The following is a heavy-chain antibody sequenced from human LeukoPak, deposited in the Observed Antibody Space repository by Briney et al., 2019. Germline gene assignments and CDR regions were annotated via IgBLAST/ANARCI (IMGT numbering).Heavy chain of an antibody. J-gene: IGHJ3*02. V-gene: IGHV3-30-3*01. CDR3: ARDRQQWLNDAFDI. Sequence: GGSLRLSCAASGFTFSSYAMHWVRQAPGKGLEWVAVISYDGSNKYYADSVKGRFTISRDNSKNTLYLQMNSLRAEDTAVYYCARDRQQWLNDAFDIWGQGTEVTVSS. CDR1: GFTFSSYA. CDR2: ISYDGSNK. D-gene: IGHD6-19*01.